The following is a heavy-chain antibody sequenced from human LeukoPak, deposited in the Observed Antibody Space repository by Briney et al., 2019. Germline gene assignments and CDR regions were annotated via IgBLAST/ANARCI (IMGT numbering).Heavy chain of an antibody. D-gene: IGHD1-7*01. CDR3: ARDGLEITGTTGFDY. CDR2: NPNSGGT. J-gene: IGHJ4*02. Sequence: NPNSGGTNYAQKFQGRVTMTRDTSISTAYMELSRLRSDDTAVYYCARDGLEITGTTGFDYWGQGTLVTVSS. V-gene: IGHV1-2*02.